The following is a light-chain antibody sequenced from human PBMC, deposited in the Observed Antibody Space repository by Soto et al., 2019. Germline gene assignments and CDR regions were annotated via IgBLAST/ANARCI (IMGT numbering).Light chain of an antibody. CDR3: QQYGSAPRT. CDR1: QSVSRNY. CDR2: AAS. J-gene: IGKJ1*01. V-gene: IGKV3-20*01. Sequence: EIVLTQSPGTLYWSAGERATLSCRASQSVSRNYLAWYQQKPGQAPRLLIYAASSRISGIPDRFSGSGSGTDFTLIISRLEPEDFAVYHCQQYGSAPRTFGQGTKVEIK.